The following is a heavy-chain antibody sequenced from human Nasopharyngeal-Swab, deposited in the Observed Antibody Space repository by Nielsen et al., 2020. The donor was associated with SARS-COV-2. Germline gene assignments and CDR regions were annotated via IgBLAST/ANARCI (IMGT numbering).Heavy chain of an antibody. Sequence: GESLKISCAASGFTFNIYAMSWVRQAPGKGLEWVSGISTSGGRTYYADSVKGRFAISRDSSKNIVSLQMNTVRAEDTGLYFCARLHFYYMDFWGKGTTVTVSS. CDR3: ARLHFYYMDF. J-gene: IGHJ6*03. V-gene: IGHV3-23*01. CDR2: ISTSGGRT. CDR1: GFTFNIYA.